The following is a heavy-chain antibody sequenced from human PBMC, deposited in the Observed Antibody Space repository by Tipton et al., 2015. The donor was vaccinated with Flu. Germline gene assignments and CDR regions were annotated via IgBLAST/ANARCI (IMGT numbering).Heavy chain of an antibody. J-gene: IGHJ5*02. CDR3: ARDVHAPFDSWSGRPNWFDP. CDR1: GGSFSSYG. CDR2: IIPLFGTT. V-gene: IGHV1-69*06. D-gene: IGHD3-3*01. Sequence: QSGAEVKKPGSSVKVSCRASGGSFSSYGISWVRQAPGQGLEWMGGIIPLFGTTNYAQKFQGRVTMTADKYTSIAYMELSSLRSEDTAVYYCARDVHAPFDSWSGRPNWFDPWGQGTLVSVS.